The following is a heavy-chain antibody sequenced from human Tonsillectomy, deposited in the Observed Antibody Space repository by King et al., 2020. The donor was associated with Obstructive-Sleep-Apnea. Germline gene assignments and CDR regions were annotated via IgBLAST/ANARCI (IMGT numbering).Heavy chain of an antibody. CDR2: MKPNSGNT. CDR3: ARGSSRSFDI. D-gene: IGHD6-13*01. CDR1: GYTFSSAE. V-gene: IGHV1-8*01. Sequence: QLVQSGAEVQKPGASVKVSCKASGYTFSSAEIHWVRQAPGQGLEWMGWMKPNSGNTAYVQKFQGRVTMTRNPSINTAYMELSSLRSTDTAVYFCARGSSRSFDIWGQGTLVTVS. J-gene: IGHJ4*02.